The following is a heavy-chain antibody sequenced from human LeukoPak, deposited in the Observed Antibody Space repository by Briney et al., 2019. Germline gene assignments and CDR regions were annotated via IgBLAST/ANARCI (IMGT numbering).Heavy chain of an antibody. J-gene: IGHJ4*02. CDR2: INHGGTT. CDR3: ARGRVRVSPGTGYFDS. CDR1: GGSLSGYN. V-gene: IGHV4-34*01. Sequence: SETLSLTCGLSGGSLSGYNWNWISQTPLKGLEWIGEINHGGTTHYNPSLESRVIISIDTFKSQFSLILNSVTAADTAVFYCARGRVRVSPGTGYFDSWSQGAQVIVSS. D-gene: IGHD2-15*01.